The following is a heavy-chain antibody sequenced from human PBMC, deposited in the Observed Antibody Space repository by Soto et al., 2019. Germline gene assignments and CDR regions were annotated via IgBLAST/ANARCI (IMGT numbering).Heavy chain of an antibody. CDR3: VRTSLVVAAATREDY. D-gene: IGHD2-15*01. J-gene: IGHJ4*02. CDR1: GFTFSSYG. V-gene: IGHV3-30*03. CDR2: ISYDGSNK. Sequence: GGSLRLSCAASGFTFSSYGMHWVRQAPGKGLEWVAVISYDGSNKYYADSVKGRFTISRDNAKNTLYLQMSSLRAEDTAVYYCVRTSLVVAAATREDYWGQGTLVTVSS.